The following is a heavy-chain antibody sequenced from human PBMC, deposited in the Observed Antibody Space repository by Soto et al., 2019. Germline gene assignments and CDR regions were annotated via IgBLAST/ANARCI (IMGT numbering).Heavy chain of an antibody. Sequence: PSETLSLTCTVSGGSVSSGSYYWSWIRQPPGKGLEWIGYIYYSGSTNYNPSLKSRVTISVDTSKNQFSLKLSSVTAADSAVYYCARNSGGNFLGWIRWGQGTLVTVSS. CDR1: GGSVSSGSYY. CDR2: IYYSGST. CDR3: ARNSGGNFLGWIR. J-gene: IGHJ4*02. D-gene: IGHD2-15*01. V-gene: IGHV4-61*01.